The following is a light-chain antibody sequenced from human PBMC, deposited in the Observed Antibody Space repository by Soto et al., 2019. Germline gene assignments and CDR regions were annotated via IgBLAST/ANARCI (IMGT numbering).Light chain of an antibody. CDR3: QQYNSYSGT. CDR2: DAS. Sequence: DIQMTQSPSTLSASVGDRVTITCRASQSISTWLAWYQQKPGKAPKLLIYDASSLESGVPSRFSGSGSGTKFTLTISSLQPDDSATYYCQQYNSYSGTFGQGTKVEIK. J-gene: IGKJ1*01. V-gene: IGKV1-5*01. CDR1: QSISTW.